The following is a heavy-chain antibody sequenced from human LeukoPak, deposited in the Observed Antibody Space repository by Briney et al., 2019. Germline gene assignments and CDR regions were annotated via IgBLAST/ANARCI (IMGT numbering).Heavy chain of an antibody. CDR2: IRSKANSYAT. J-gene: IGHJ4*02. V-gene: IGHV3-73*01. D-gene: IGHD2-8*01. CDR1: GFTFSGSA. CDR3: ASPYCSDGVCYPGY. Sequence: GGSLRLSCAASGFTFSGSAMHWLRQASGKGLELVGRIRSKANSYATAYAASVTGRFTISRDDSKNTAYLQMNSLETEDTAVYHCASPYCSDGVCYPGYWGQGALVTVSS.